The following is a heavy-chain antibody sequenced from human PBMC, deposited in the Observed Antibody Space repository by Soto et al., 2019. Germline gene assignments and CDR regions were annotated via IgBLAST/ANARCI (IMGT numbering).Heavy chain of an antibody. J-gene: IGHJ5*02. CDR1: GYSISSGYY. D-gene: IGHD3-10*01. CDR3: ASSPQPTTIVRGVFVGGFDP. V-gene: IGHV4-38-2*01. Sequence: SETLSLTCAASGYSISSGYYWGWIRQPPGKGLEWIGSIYHSGSTYYNPSLKSRVTISVDTSKNQFSLKLSSVTPADTAVYYCASSPQPTTIVRGVFVGGFDPWGQGTLVTVSS. CDR2: IYHSGST.